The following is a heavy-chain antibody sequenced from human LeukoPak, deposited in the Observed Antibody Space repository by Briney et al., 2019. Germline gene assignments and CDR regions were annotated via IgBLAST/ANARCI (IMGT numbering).Heavy chain of an antibody. V-gene: IGHV3-23*01. J-gene: IGHJ4*02. CDR2: ISGSGSST. CDR3: AKPRENSSGVGRYFDY. CDR1: GFTFSAYA. Sequence: QPGGSLRLSCTASGFTFSAYAMMWVRQAPGKGLEWVSVISGSGSSTYYADSVKGRFTISRDNSKNTLYLQMNSLRAEDTAVYYCAKPRENSSGVGRYFDYWGQGTLVTVSS. D-gene: IGHD6-19*01.